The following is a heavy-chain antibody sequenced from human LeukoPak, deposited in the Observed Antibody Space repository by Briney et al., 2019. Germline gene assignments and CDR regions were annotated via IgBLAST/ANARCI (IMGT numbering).Heavy chain of an antibody. D-gene: IGHD2-21*02. CDR2: IYYSGST. Sequence: SETLSLTCTVSGGSISSGGYYWSWIRQHPGKGLEWIGYIYYSGSTYYNPSLKSRVTISVDTSKNQFSLKLSSVTAADTAVYYCARSRVTLYYFGYWGQGTLVTVSS. V-gene: IGHV4-31*03. CDR3: ARSRVTLYYFGY. CDR1: GGSISSGGYY. J-gene: IGHJ4*02.